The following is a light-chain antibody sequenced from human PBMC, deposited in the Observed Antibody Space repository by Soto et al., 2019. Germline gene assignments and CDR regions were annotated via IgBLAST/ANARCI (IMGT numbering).Light chain of an antibody. Sequence: DIQMTQSPPTLSASVGDRVTITCRASQRISSWLAWYQQKPGKAPKLLIYKASTLESGVPSRFSGSGSGTEFTLTISSLQPDDFATYYCQQYNSFSPWTFGQGTKVDIK. CDR3: QQYNSFSPWT. CDR1: QRISSW. J-gene: IGKJ1*01. CDR2: KAS. V-gene: IGKV1-5*03.